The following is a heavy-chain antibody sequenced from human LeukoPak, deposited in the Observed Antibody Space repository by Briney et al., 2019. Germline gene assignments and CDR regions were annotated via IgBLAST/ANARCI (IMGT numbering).Heavy chain of an antibody. Sequence: ASVKVSCKASGYTFTGYYMHWVRQAPGQGLEWMGWINPNSGGTNYAQKLQGRVTMTTDTSTSTAYMELRRLRSDDTAVYYCARPYSGYANDAFDVWGLGTMVTVSS. CDR1: GYTFTGYY. CDR2: INPNSGGT. J-gene: IGHJ3*01. D-gene: IGHD5-12*01. CDR3: ARPYSGYANDAFDV. V-gene: IGHV1-2*02.